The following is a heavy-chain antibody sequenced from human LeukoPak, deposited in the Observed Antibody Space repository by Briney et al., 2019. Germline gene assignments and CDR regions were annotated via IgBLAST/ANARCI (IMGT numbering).Heavy chain of an antibody. CDR2: INHSGST. CDR1: GGSFSDYD. V-gene: IGHV4-34*01. CDR3: ARLREYYYDSSGAI. J-gene: IGHJ4*02. D-gene: IGHD3-22*01. Sequence: SSETLSLTCAVSGGSFSDYDWSWIRQPPGKGLEWIGEINHSGSTNCDPSLKSRITMSIDTSKSQFSLNLRSVTAADTAVYYCARLREYYYDSSGAIWGQGTLVTVSS.